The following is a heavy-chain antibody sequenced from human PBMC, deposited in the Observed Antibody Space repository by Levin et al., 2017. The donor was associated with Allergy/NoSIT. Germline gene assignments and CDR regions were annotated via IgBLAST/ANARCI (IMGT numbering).Heavy chain of an antibody. CDR2: ISGSGSST. CDR3: ATAPWDRRLGY. D-gene: IGHD3-16*01. J-gene: IGHJ4*02. CDR1: GFTFSSYA. V-gene: IGHV3-23*01. Sequence: GGSLRLSCAASGFTFSSYAMSWVRQAPGKGLEWVSDISGSGSSTYYADSVKGRFTISRDNSKNTLYLQMNSLRAEDTAVYYCATAPWDRRLGYWGQGTLVTVSS.